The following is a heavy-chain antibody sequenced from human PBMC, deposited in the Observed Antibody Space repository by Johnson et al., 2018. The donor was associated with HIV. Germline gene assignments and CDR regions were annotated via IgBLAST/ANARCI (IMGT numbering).Heavy chain of an antibody. J-gene: IGHJ3*02. CDR3: ARVRPNPTVTTRGAAFDI. CDR1: GFTFSNYD. V-gene: IGHV3-13*01. CDR2: MGTAGDT. D-gene: IGHD4-17*01. Sequence: VQLVESGGDWVQRGGSLKLSCAASGFTFSNYDIHWVRQATGKGLEWVSTMGTAGDTYYAGSVKGRFTVSRDNSKNTLYLQMNSLRAEDTAVYYCARVRPNPTVTTRGAAFDIWGQGTMVTVSS.